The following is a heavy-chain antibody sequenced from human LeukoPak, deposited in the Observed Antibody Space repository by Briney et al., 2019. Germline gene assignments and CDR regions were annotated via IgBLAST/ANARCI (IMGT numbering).Heavy chain of an antibody. CDR2: IYPGDSDT. J-gene: IGHJ4*02. D-gene: IGHD5-24*01. CDR1: GYSFTSYW. CDR3: ARHPVGEMATMWYFDY. V-gene: IGHV5-51*01. Sequence: GESLKISCKGSGYSFTSYWIGWVRQMPGKGLEWMGIIYPGDSDTRYSPSFQGQVTISADKSISTAYLQWSSPKASDTAMYYCARHPVGEMATMWYFDYWGQGTLVTVSS.